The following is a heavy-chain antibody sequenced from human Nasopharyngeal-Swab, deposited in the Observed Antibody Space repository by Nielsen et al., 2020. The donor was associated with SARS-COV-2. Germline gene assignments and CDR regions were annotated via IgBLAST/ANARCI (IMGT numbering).Heavy chain of an antibody. J-gene: IGHJ4*02. V-gene: IGHV3-30*04. CDR1: GFTFSSYA. CDR2: ISYDARDK. D-gene: IGHD2-2*01. CDR3: ARSGCTSTSCYAGLDY. Sequence: LSLTCAASGFTFSSYAMHWVRQAPAKGLEWVTVISYDARDKYYADSVKGRFTISRDNSKNTLYLQMNSLRAEDTAVYYCARSGCTSTSCYAGLDYWGQGTLVTVSS.